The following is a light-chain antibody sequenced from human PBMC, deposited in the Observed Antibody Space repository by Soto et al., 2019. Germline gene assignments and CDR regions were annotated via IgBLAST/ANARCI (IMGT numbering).Light chain of an antibody. CDR2: EVS. CDR1: SSDVGGYNY. Sequence: QSALTQPASVSGSPGQSITISCTGTSSDVGGYNYVSWYQQHPGKAPKLMIYEVSNRPSGVFNRFSGSKSGNTASLTISGLQAEDEAHYYCSSYTSSSTPVVFGGGTKLTVL. V-gene: IGLV2-14*01. CDR3: SSYTSSSTPVV. J-gene: IGLJ2*01.